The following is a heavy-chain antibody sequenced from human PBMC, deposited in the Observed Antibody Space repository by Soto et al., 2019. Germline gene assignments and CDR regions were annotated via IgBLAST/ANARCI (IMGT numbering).Heavy chain of an antibody. D-gene: IGHD5-12*01. CDR3: ARERGYSGYDYGMDV. V-gene: IGHV3-33*01. J-gene: IGHJ6*02. Sequence: TGGSLRLSCAASGFTFSSYGMHWVRQAPGKGLGWVAVIWYDGSNKYYADSVKGRITISRDNTNNTLYLQMNSLRAEDTAVYYCARERGYSGYDYGMDVWGQGTTVTVSS. CDR1: GFTFSSYG. CDR2: IWYDGSNK.